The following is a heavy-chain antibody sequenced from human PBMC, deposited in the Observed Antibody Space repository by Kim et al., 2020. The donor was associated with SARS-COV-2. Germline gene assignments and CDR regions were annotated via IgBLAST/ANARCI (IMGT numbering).Heavy chain of an antibody. Sequence: GGSLRLSCAASGFTFSSYWMHWVRQAPGKGLVWVSRINSDGSSTSYADSVKGRFTISRDNAKNTLYLQMNSLRAEDTAVYYCARGRAYYDILTGYPLDYWGQGTLVTVSS. J-gene: IGHJ4*02. V-gene: IGHV3-74*01. CDR3: ARGRAYYDILTGYPLDY. CDR1: GFTFSSYW. CDR2: INSDGSST. D-gene: IGHD3-9*01.